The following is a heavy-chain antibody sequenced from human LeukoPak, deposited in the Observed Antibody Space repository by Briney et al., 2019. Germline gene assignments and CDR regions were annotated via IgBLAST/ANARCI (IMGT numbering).Heavy chain of an antibody. Sequence: PSETLSLTCTVSVASMSTYYWSWIRQPAGKGLEWIGRIYASGSTDYNPSLRSRVTISLDKSKNQFSLNLNSVTAADTAVYYCARGTSGDYWGQGTLVTVSS. CDR1: VASMSTYY. J-gene: IGHJ4*02. D-gene: IGHD3-10*01. V-gene: IGHV4-4*07. CDR2: IYASGST. CDR3: ARGTSGDY.